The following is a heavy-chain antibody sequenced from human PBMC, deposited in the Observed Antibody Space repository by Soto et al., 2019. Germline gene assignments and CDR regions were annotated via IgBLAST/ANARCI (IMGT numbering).Heavy chain of an antibody. CDR1: GYTFTRYY. J-gene: IGHJ4*02. Sequence: ASVKVSCKSSGYTFTRYYINWVRQATVQGLEWMGWMNPKSGKTGYARKFQGRVTTTRDTSISTEYMELRRTRSDDTEVYYCERRAQVGSKIWLPFDYWAQGTLVTVSS. CDR3: ERRAQVGSKIWLPFDY. CDR2: MNPKSGKT. D-gene: IGHD5-18*01. V-gene: IGHV1-8*01.